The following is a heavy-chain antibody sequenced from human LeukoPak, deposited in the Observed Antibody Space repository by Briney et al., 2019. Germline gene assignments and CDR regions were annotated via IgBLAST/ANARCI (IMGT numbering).Heavy chain of an antibody. D-gene: IGHD3-16*01. V-gene: IGHV4-31*03. J-gene: IGHJ3*02. CDR2: IYYSGST. CDR1: GGSISSGGYY. CDR3: ARDVGDPTHLNAFDI. Sequence: SETLSLTCTVSGGSISSGGYYWSWIRQHPGKGVEWIGYIYYSGSTYYNPSLKSRVTISVYTSKNQFSLKLSSVTAADTAVYYCARDVGDPTHLNAFDIWGQGTMVTVSS.